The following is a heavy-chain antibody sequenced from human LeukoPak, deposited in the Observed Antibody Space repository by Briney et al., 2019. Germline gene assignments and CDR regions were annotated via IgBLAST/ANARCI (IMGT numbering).Heavy chain of an antibody. CDR1: GGSISSSSYY. J-gene: IGHJ3*02. Sequence: PSETLSLTCTVSGGSISSSSYYWGWIRQPPGKGLEWIGSIYYSGSTYYNPSLKSRVTISVDTSNNQFSLNLSSVTAADTAVYYRARHCSSTSCYVGAFDIWGQGTMVTVSS. V-gene: IGHV4-39*01. D-gene: IGHD2-2*01. CDR3: ARHCSSTSCYVGAFDI. CDR2: IYYSGST.